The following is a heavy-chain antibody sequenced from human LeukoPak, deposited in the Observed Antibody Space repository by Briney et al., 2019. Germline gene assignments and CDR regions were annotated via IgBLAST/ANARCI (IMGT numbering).Heavy chain of an antibody. Sequence: PSETLSLTCTVSGVSISSSNSYWGWIRQPPGKGLEWIGSIYYSGNTYYNASPKSQVSISIDMSKNQFSLRLTSVTAADTAVYYCARQTGSGLFILPGGQGTLVTVSS. D-gene: IGHD3/OR15-3a*01. CDR2: IYYSGNT. V-gene: IGHV4-39*01. CDR3: ARQTGSGLFILP. J-gene: IGHJ4*02. CDR1: GVSISSSNSY.